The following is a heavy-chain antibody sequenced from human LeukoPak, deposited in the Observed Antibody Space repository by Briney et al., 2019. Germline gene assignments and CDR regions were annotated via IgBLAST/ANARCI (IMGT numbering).Heavy chain of an antibody. CDR3: ARFSSYDSSGYYYGLDAFDI. D-gene: IGHD3-22*01. J-gene: IGHJ3*02. Sequence: SETLSLTCAVYGGSFSGYYWSWIRQPPGKGLEWIVEINHSGSNNYNPSLKSRVTISVDTSKNQFSLKLSSVTAADTAVYYCARFSSYDSSGYYYGLDAFDIWGQGTMVTVSS. CDR1: GGSFSGYY. CDR2: INHSGSN. V-gene: IGHV4-34*01.